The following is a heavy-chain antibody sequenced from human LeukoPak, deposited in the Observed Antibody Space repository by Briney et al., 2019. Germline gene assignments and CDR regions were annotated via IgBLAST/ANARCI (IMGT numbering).Heavy chain of an antibody. CDR3: ARAGRWEGRPHAFDI. V-gene: IGHV4-4*07. D-gene: IGHD1-26*01. Sequence: SETLSLTCTVSGGSISSYYWSWIRQPAGKGLEWIGRIYTSGSTNYNLSLKSRVTMSVDTSKNQFSLKLTSATAADTAVYYCARAGRWEGRPHAFDIRGQGTMVTVSS. CDR1: GGSISSYY. J-gene: IGHJ3*02. CDR2: IYTSGST.